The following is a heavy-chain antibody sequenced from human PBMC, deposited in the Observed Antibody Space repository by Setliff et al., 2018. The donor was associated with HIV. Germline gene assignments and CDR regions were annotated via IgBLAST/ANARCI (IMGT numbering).Heavy chain of an antibody. V-gene: IGHV4-39*07. Sequence: KTSETLSLTCSVSGGSISDNKYYWSWIRQPPGKGLEWTGSIYHTGKTYYNSALKNRLTISVDTSKNQFSLELSSVTAADTAVYYCARDQAWGQGTMVTVSS. CDR3: ARDQA. J-gene: IGHJ3*01. CDR2: IYHTGKT. CDR1: GGSISDNKYY.